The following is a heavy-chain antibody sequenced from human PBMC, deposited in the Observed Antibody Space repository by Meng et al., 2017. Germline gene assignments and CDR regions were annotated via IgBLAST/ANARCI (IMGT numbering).Heavy chain of an antibody. Sequence: SETLSLTCAVYGGSFSGYYWSWIRQPPGKGLEWIGEINHSGSTNYNPSLKSRVTISVDTSKNQFSLKLSSVTAAETAVYYCARDVALVWDQASDSSSLPGGMDVWGQGTTVTVS. D-gene: IGHD6-13*01. CDR1: GGSFSGYY. J-gene: IGHJ6*02. CDR3: ARDVALVWDQASDSSSLPGGMDV. V-gene: IGHV4-34*01. CDR2: INHSGST.